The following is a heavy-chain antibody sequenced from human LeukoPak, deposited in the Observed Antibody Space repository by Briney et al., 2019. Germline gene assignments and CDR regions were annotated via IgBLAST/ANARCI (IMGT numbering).Heavy chain of an antibody. CDR1: GGSISSGDYY. Sequence: SQTLSLTCTVSGGSISSGDYYWSWIRQPPGKGLEWIGYIYYSGSTYYNPSLNSRVTISVDTSKNQFSLKLSSVTSADTAVYYCASITMVRGVNYWGQGTLVTVSS. D-gene: IGHD3-10*01. CDR3: ASITMVRGVNY. V-gene: IGHV4-30-4*08. CDR2: IYYSGST. J-gene: IGHJ4*02.